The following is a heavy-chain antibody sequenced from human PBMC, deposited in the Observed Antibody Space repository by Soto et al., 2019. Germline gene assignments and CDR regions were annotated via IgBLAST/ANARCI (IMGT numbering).Heavy chain of an antibody. J-gene: IGHJ2*01. CDR1: GGSISSSSYY. CDR2: IYYSGST. CDR3: ATIYGDYVWYFDL. Sequence: SETLCLTCTVSGGSISSSSYYWGWIRQPPGKGLEWIGSIYYSGSTYYNPSLKSRVTISVDTSKNQFSLKLSSVTAADTAVYYCATIYGDYVWYFDLWGRGTLVTVSS. V-gene: IGHV4-39*01. D-gene: IGHD4-17*01.